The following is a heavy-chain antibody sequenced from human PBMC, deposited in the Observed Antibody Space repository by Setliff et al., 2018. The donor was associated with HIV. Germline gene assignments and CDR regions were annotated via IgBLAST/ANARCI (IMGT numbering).Heavy chain of an antibody. V-gene: IGHV4-4*07. Sequence: SETLSLTCTVSGGCISGFYWSWIRQPAGKGLEWLARIYTSGSTNYNPSLKSRVTISVDTSKNQFSLKLSSVTAADTAVYYCAREDYYYYGMDFWGQGTTVTVSS. CDR1: GGCISGFY. CDR2: IYTSGST. J-gene: IGHJ6*02. CDR3: AREDYYYYGMDF.